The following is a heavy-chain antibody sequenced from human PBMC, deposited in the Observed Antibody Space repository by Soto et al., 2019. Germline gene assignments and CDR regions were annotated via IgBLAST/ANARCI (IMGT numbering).Heavy chain of an antibody. CDR1: GFTFSSYS. Sequence: PGGSLRLSCAASGFTFSSYSMNWVRQAPGKGLEWVSYISSSSSTIYYADSVKGRFTISRDNAKNSLYLQMNSLRDEDTAVYYCARDEDQLLALTSIAARPVPDYWGQGTLVTVS. V-gene: IGHV3-48*02. D-gene: IGHD6-6*01. J-gene: IGHJ4*02. CDR2: ISSSSSTI. CDR3: ARDEDQLLALTSIAARPVPDY.